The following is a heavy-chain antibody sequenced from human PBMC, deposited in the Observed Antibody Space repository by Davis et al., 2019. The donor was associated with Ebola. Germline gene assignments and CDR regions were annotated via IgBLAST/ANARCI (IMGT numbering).Heavy chain of an antibody. CDR2: IIPIFGTA. J-gene: IGHJ6*02. V-gene: IGHV1-69*13. Sequence: SVKVSCKASGYTFVAYYMHWVRQAPGQGLEWMGGIIPIFGTANYAQKFQGRVTITADESTSTAYMELSSLRSEDTAVYYCASMGIAVAGPLYYYYGMDVWGQGTTVTVSS. CDR1: GYTFVAYY. D-gene: IGHD6-19*01. CDR3: ASMGIAVAGPLYYYYGMDV.